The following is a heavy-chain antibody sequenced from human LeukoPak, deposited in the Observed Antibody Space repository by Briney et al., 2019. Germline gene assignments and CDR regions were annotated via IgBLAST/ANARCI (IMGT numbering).Heavy chain of an antibody. Sequence: SETLSLTCAVYGGSFSGYYWSWIRQPPGKGLEWIGEINHSGSTNYNPSLKSRVTISVDTSKNQFSLKLSSVTAADTAVYYCARAWYASWFDPWGQGIRVTVSS. CDR1: GGSFSGYY. J-gene: IGHJ5*02. CDR2: INHSGST. D-gene: IGHD2-8*01. V-gene: IGHV4-34*01. CDR3: ARAWYASWFDP.